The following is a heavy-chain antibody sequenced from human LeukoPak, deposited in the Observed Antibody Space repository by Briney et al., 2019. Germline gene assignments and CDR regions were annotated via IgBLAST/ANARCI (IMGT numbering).Heavy chain of an antibody. CDR1: GGSISSYY. Sequence: SETLSLTCTVPGGSISSYYWSWIRQPPGKGLEWIGYIYYSGSTNYNPSLKSRVTISVDTSKNQFSLKLSSVTAADTAVYYCARPYQLPGSWYFDLWGRGTLVTVSS. J-gene: IGHJ2*01. CDR3: ARPYQLPGSWYFDL. CDR2: IYYSGST. V-gene: IGHV4-59*01. D-gene: IGHD2-2*01.